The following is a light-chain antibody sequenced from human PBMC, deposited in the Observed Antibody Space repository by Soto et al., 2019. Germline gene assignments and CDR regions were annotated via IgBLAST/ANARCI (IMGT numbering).Light chain of an antibody. Sequence: DIQMTQSPSSLSAFVGDKVTIPCRASPSISSYFNWYQQKPGKAPKLLIYTASNLQSGVPSRFRGSGSGTDFTLTISSLQPEDFATYYCQESYSTSYTFGQGTKLEIK. V-gene: IGKV1-39*01. CDR3: QESYSTSYT. J-gene: IGKJ2*01. CDR2: TAS. CDR1: PSISSY.